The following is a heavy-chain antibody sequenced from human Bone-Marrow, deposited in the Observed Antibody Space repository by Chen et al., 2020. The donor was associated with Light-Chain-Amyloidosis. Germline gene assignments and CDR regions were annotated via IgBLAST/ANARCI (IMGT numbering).Heavy chain of an antibody. V-gene: IGHV3-9*01. D-gene: IGHD1-1*01. Sequence: EVQLVESGGGLVQPGRSLRLSCAASGFTFNDYPMYWVRQGPGKGLEWVSGISSNSGSIGYADSVKGRFSISRDNAKNYLHLQMNSLRPEDTALYYCVKSLIPSRYLYHYYMDVWGKGITVIVSS. CDR2: ISSNSGSI. CDR1: GFTFNDYP. CDR3: VKSLIPSRYLYHYYMDV. J-gene: IGHJ6*03.